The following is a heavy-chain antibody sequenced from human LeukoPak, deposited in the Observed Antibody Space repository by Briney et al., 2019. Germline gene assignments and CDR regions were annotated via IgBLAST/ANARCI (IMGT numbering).Heavy chain of an antibody. J-gene: IGHJ4*02. V-gene: IGHV4-34*01. CDR2: INHSGST. D-gene: IGHD6-19*01. CDR3: ARRTQGLVPGLSVDY. Sequence: ASETLSLTCAVYGGSFSGYYWSWIRQPPGKGLEWIGEINHSGSTNYNPSLKSRVTISVDTSKNQFSLKLSSVTAADTAVYYCARRTQGLVPGLSVDYWGQGTLVTVSS. CDR1: GGSFSGYY.